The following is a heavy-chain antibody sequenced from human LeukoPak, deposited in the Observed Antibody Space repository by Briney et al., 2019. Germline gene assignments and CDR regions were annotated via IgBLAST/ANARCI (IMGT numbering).Heavy chain of an antibody. CDR2: IKQDGSEK. D-gene: IGHD6-19*01. Sequence: GGSLRLSCAASGFTFSSYWMSWVRQAPRKGLEWVANIKQDGSEKYYVDSVKGRFTISRDNAKNSLYLQMNSLRAEDTAVYYCARDRGHSSGWSRDYFDYWGQGTLVTVSS. J-gene: IGHJ4*02. CDR3: ARDRGHSSGWSRDYFDY. V-gene: IGHV3-7*01. CDR1: GFTFSSYW.